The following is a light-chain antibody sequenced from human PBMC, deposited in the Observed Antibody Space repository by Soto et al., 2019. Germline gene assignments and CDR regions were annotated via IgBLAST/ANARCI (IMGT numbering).Light chain of an antibody. CDR2: KVS. J-gene: IGKJ4*01. CDR3: MQALQTPLT. Sequence: DVVMTQSPLSLPVTLGQPASISCRSNQSLVHSDGIAYFSWFQQRPGRSPRRLIYKVSNRDSGVPARFSGSGSGTDFTLKISRVEAEDVGVYYCMQALQTPLTFGGGTKVDIK. CDR1: QSLVHSDGIAY. V-gene: IGKV2-30*02.